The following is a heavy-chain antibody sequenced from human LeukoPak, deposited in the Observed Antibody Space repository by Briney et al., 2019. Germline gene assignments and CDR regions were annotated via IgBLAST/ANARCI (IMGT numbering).Heavy chain of an antibody. V-gene: IGHV4-39*07. Sequence: SETLSLTCTVSGASLSSSSYHWAWLRQPPGKGLECIGSVYYTEGTYYDPYPKSLVTISVDTSKNQFSMKWSSVTAADTAVYYCALTTGYSYGYFPDYWGLGTLVTVSS. CDR1: GASLSSSSYH. CDR3: ALTTGYSYGYFPDY. J-gene: IGHJ4*02. D-gene: IGHD5-18*01. CDR2: VYYTEGT.